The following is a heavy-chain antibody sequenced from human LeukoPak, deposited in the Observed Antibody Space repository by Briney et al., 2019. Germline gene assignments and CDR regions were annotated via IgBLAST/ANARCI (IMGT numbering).Heavy chain of an antibody. CDR3: AREGPTDSSSWSPGWFDP. CDR2: INHSGST. D-gene: IGHD6-13*01. Sequence: SETLSLTCAVYGGSFSGYYWSWIRQPPGKGLEWIGEINHSGSTNYNPSLKSRVTISVDTSKNQFSLQLNSVTPEDTAVYYCAREGPTDSSSWSPGWFDPWGQGTLVTVSS. J-gene: IGHJ5*02. CDR1: GGSFSGYY. V-gene: IGHV4-34*01.